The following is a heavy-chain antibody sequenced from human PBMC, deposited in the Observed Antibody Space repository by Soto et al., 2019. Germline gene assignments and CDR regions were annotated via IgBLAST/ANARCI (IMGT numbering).Heavy chain of an antibody. V-gene: IGHV4-30-4*01. Sequence: SETLSLTCTVSGGSISSGDYYWSWIRQPPGKGLEWIGYIYYSGSTYYNPSLKSRVTISVDTSKNQFSLKLSSVTAADTAVYYCARDTAERWNWFDPWGQGTLVTVSS. J-gene: IGHJ5*02. D-gene: IGHD4-17*01. CDR3: ARDTAERWNWFDP. CDR2: IYYSGST. CDR1: GGSISSGDYY.